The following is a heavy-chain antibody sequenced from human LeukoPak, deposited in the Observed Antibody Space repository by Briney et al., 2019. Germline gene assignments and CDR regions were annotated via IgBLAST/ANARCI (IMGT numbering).Heavy chain of an antibody. D-gene: IGHD2-2*01. CDR1: GFTFSSYG. V-gene: IGHV3-48*01. Sequence: GGSLRLSGVASGFTFSSYGMNWVRQAPGKGLEWVSYITSSSSTIYYADSVKGRFTISRDNAKNSLYLQMNSLRAEDTAVYYCARDYAFDYWGQGTLVTVSS. CDR3: ARDYAFDY. CDR2: ITSSSSTI. J-gene: IGHJ4*02.